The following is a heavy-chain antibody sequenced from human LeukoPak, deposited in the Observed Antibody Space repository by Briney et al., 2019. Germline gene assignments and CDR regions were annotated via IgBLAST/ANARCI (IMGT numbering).Heavy chain of an antibody. D-gene: IGHD4-17*01. CDR3: ARERGYYGDYTTNFDY. Sequence: ASVKVSGKASGYTFTSYGISWVRQAPGQGLEWMGWISAYNGNTNYAQKLQGRVTMTTDTSTSTAYMELRSLRSDDTAVYYCARERGYYGDYTTNFDYWGQGTLVTVSS. J-gene: IGHJ4*02. CDR2: ISAYNGNT. V-gene: IGHV1-18*01. CDR1: GYTFTSYG.